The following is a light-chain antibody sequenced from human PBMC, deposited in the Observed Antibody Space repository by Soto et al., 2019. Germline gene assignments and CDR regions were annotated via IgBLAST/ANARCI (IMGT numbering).Light chain of an antibody. CDR1: SSDIGGYNY. V-gene: IGLV2-14*01. CDR3: SSYTSSTPYGV. J-gene: IGLJ2*01. CDR2: EVS. Sequence: QSVLTQPASVSGSPGQSITISCTGTSSDIGGYNYVSWYQQHPGKAPKLMIYEVSNRPSGVSNRFSGSKSGNSASLTISGLQAEDEADYYCSSYTSSTPYGVFGGGTKVTVL.